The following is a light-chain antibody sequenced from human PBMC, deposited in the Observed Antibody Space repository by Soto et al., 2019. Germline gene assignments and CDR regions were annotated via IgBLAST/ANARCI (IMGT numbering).Light chain of an antibody. Sequence: QSVLTQPRSVSGSPGQSVTISCTGTSGDVGGYNFVSWYQQHPGKVPTLVIFDVSHRPSGVPDRFSGSKSGNTASLTISGLQAEDEADYYCCSYGGSYTWVFGGETKLTVL. CDR1: SGDVGGYNF. CDR2: DVS. J-gene: IGLJ2*01. CDR3: CSYGGSYTWV. V-gene: IGLV2-11*01.